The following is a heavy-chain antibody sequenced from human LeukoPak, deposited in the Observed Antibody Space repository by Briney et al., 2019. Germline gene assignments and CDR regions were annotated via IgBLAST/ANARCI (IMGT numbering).Heavy chain of an antibody. CDR3: ARDSGSYSWFDP. J-gene: IGHJ5*02. V-gene: IGHV3-21*01. Sequence: GGSLRLSCAASGLIFSKYWMTWVRRAPGKGLEWVSSISSTSTYIYYADSVKGRFTISRDNAKNSLYLQMNTLRAEDTAVYYCARDSGSYSWFDPWGQGTLVTVSS. D-gene: IGHD1-26*01. CDR2: ISSTSTYI. CDR1: GLIFSKYW.